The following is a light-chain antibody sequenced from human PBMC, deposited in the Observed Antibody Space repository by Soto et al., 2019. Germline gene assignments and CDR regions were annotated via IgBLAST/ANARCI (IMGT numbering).Light chain of an antibody. V-gene: IGLV4-69*01. CDR1: SGHSSYA. CDR2: LNSDGSH. CDR3: QTWGSGIRV. Sequence: QPVLTQSPSASASLGASVKLTCTLSSGHSSYAIAWHQQQPEKGPRYLMKLNSDGSHNKGDGIPDRCSGSSPGAEGYLTISGLQSEDEADYYCQTWGSGIRVFGGGTKLTVL. J-gene: IGLJ2*01.